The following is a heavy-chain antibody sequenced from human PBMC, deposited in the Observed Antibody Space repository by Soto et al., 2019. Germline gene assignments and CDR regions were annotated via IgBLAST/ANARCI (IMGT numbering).Heavy chain of an antibody. V-gene: IGHV1-18*01. CDR3: AIDLIGNPGY. CDR1: GYTFPSFG. D-gene: IGHD2-15*01. Sequence: QVQLVQSGAEVKKPGASVKVSCKASGYTFPSFGISWVRQAPGQGLEWMGWISAYNGNTIYAHQLQGRATMTTDTPTSSAYIELRRMRHDDTAVYYCAIDLIGNPGYWGQGALVTVSS. J-gene: IGHJ4*02. CDR2: ISAYNGNT.